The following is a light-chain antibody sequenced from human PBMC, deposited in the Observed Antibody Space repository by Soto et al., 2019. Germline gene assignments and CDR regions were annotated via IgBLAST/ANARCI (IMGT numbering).Light chain of an antibody. J-gene: IGLJ2*01. CDR1: SSDVGGYNY. V-gene: IGLV2-14*01. Sequence: QSVLTQPASVSGSPGQSITISCTGTSSDVGGYNYVSWYQQHPGKAPKLTIYDVSNRPSGVSNRFSGTKSCNTASLTISGLQAEDEADYFCSAYTTSSTAVFGGGTKLTVL. CDR3: SAYTTSSTAV. CDR2: DVS.